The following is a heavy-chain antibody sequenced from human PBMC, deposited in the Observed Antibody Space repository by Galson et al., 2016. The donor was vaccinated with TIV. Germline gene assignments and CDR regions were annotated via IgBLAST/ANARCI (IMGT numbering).Heavy chain of an antibody. J-gene: IGHJ4*02. CDR3: ARSERGSYTGFDY. CDR2: IDPNSGGT. CDR1: GYTFTSYF. V-gene: IGHV1-2*02. D-gene: IGHD1-26*01. Sequence: SVKVSCKASGYTFTSYFMHWVRQAPGQGLEWMGWIDPNSGGTDYAQKFQGRVTMTRDKSIGTAYMELSRLRSDDTALYFCARSERGSYTGFDYWGRGTLVSVSS.